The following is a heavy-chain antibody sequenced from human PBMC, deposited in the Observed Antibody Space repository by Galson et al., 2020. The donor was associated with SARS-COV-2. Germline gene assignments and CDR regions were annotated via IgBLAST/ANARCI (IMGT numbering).Heavy chain of an antibody. CDR1: GYTFTSNG. J-gene: IGHJ4*02. Sequence: ASVKVPCKASGYTFTSNGISWVRQAPGQGLEWMGWITPYNAKTTYAQKLQGRVSMTTDTSTSTAYMELRGLRSDDTALYYCARVVTGPKYYYLDYWGQGTLVTVSS. V-gene: IGHV1-18*01. CDR2: ITPYNAKT. CDR3: ARVVTGPKYYYLDY. D-gene: IGHD1-20*01.